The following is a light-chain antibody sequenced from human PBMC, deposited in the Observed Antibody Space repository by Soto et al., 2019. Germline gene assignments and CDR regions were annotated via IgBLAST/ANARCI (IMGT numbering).Light chain of an antibody. CDR3: QQYDNRPPFT. CDR1: QDIGNF. V-gene: IGKV1-33*01. Sequence: DIQMPQSPSSLSASVGDRVTITCQASQDIGNFLNWYQQKPGKAPKLLIYDASNLETGVPSRFSGSGSGTDVTFTISRLQPEDIATYYCQQYDNRPPFTFGPGTKVDIK. CDR2: DAS. J-gene: IGKJ3*01.